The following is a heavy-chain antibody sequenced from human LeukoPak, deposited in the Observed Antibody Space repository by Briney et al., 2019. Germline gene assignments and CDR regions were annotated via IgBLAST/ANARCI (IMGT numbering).Heavy chain of an antibody. J-gene: IGHJ6*02. V-gene: IGHV3-21*01. CDR1: GFTVSSNY. D-gene: IGHD6-19*01. CDR2: ISSSSSYI. CDR3: ASAVAGTDYYYGMDV. Sequence: GGSLRLSCAASGFTVSSNYMSWVRQAPGKGLEWVSSISSSSSYIYYADSVKGRFTISRDNAKNSLYLQMNSLRAEDTAVYYCASAVAGTDYYYGMDVWGQGTTVTVSS.